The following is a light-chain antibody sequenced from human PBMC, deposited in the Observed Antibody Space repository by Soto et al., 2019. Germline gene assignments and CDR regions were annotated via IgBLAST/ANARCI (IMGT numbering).Light chain of an antibody. CDR3: QQYVVGSLLS. CDR2: GAT. J-gene: IGKJ5*01. Sequence: EIVMTQSPATLSVSTGERATLSCRASQSIRSYLAWYQQKPGQAPRLLIYGATTRATGIPARFSGSGSGAEFTLTISSLQSEDFALYYCQQYVVGSLLSFGRGTRLEI. V-gene: IGKV3-15*01. CDR1: QSIRSY.